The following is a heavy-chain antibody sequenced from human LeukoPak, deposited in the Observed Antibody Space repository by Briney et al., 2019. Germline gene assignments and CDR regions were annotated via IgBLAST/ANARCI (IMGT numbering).Heavy chain of an antibody. CDR2: LYYRGRT. CDR1: GGYMSCSQ. CDR3: AMVMVATITFDY. Sequence: PSETVSLMYSVCGGYMSCSQCCWIGEPPGKGLEWNEYLYYRGRTNSNPSLRSRVTISVDTSKNQFSLKLSSVTAADTAVYYCAMVMVATITFDYWDQGTLVTVSS. D-gene: IGHD5-12*01. V-gene: IGHV4-59*08. J-gene: IGHJ4*02.